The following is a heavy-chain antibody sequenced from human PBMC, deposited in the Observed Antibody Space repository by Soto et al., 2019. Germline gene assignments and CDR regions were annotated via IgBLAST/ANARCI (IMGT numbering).Heavy chain of an antibody. D-gene: IGHD6-6*01. Sequence: SETLSLTCTVSGCSISSDDYYWSWIRQPPGKGLERIGYIYYNGRTDYNPSLKSRVIISIDTSKNQFSLNLNSVSAADTAVYYFATDRSFSSDCFDDWGQGNLVTVSS. J-gene: IGHJ4*02. CDR1: GCSISSDDYY. V-gene: IGHV4-30-4*01. CDR3: ATDRSFSSDCFDD. CDR2: IYYNGRT.